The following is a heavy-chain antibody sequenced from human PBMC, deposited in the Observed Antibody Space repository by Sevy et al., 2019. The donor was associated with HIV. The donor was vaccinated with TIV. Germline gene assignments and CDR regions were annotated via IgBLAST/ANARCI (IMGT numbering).Heavy chain of an antibody. CDR2: IYPDDSET. D-gene: IGHD2-8*01. CDR3: ARLICTNGICYLDY. CDR1: GYTFTRYW. V-gene: IGHV5-51*01. J-gene: IGHJ4*02. Sequence: GESLKISCKGSGYTFTRYWIGWVRQIPEKGLEWMGIIYPDDSETRYSRSFQGQVTISADKSISTAYMQWSSLRASDTAMYYCARLICTNGICYLDYWGQGTLVTVSS.